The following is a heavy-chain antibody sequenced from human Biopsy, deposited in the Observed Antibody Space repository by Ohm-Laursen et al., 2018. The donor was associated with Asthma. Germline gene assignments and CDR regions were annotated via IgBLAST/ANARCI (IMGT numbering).Heavy chain of an antibody. CDR1: GFTASTNG. CDR2: IYSGGGT. D-gene: IGHD3-10*01. Sequence: SLRLSCAASGFTASTNGMSWVRQPPGKGLEWVSVIYSGGGTYYADSVQGRVTISRDNSKNTLSLQMNSLRAEDTAVYYCAKDERLYYGSDSKYMQPVPLGDWGQGTLVIVSA. CDR3: AKDERLYYGSDSKYMQPVPLGD. J-gene: IGHJ4*02. V-gene: IGHV3-53*01.